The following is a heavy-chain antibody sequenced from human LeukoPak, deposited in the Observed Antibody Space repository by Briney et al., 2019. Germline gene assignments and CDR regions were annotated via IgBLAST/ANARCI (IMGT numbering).Heavy chain of an antibody. CDR2: INPNSGGT. CDR3: ARGLFDCSSISCHNWFDP. V-gene: IGHV1-2*02. Sequence: GASVKVSCKASGYTFTGYYMHWVRQAPGQGLEWMGWINPNSGGTNYAQKFQGRVTMTRDTSISTAYMELSRLRSDDTAVYYCARGLFDCSSISCHNWFDPWGQGTLVTVSS. CDR1: GYTFTGYY. D-gene: IGHD2-2*01. J-gene: IGHJ5*02.